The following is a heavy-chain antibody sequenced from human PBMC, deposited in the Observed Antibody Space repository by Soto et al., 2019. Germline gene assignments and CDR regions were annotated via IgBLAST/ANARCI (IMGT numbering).Heavy chain of an antibody. D-gene: IGHD3-22*01. J-gene: IGHJ6*02. CDR3: AKDVIGGYDYYGMDV. V-gene: IGHV3-30-3*01. CDR2: ISYDGSNK. CDR1: GFTFSSYA. Sequence: GGSLRLSCAASGFTFSSYAMHWVRQAPGKGLEWVAVISYDGSNKYYADSVKGRFTISRDNSKNTLYLQMNSLRAEDTAVYYCAKDVIGGYDYYGMDVWGQGTTVTVSS.